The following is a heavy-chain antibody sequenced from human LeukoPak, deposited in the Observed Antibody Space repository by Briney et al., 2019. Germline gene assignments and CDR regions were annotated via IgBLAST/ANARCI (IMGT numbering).Heavy chain of an antibody. D-gene: IGHD3-22*01. CDR3: ARHHFYYDSSGYTAGGMDV. CDR2: TYPGDSDT. V-gene: IGHV5-51*01. CDR1: GYSFTSYW. Sequence: GESLKISCKGSGYSFTSYWIGWVRQMPEKGLEWMGITYPGDSDTRYSPSFQGQVTISADKSISTAYLQWSSLKASDTAMYYCARHHFYYDSSGYTAGGMDVWGQGTTVTVSS. J-gene: IGHJ6*02.